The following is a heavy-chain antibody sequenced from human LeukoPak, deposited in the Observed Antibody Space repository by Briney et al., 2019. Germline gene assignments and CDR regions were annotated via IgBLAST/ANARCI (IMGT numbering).Heavy chain of an antibody. D-gene: IGHD3-9*01. CDR2: IYPGDSDT. J-gene: IGHJ4*02. Sequence: GEPLKISCKGSGYSFTSYWIGWVRQMPGKGLEWMGIIYPGDSDTRYSPSFQGQVTISADKSISTAYLQWSSLKASDTAMYYCARLPSYYDILTGYYGYFDYWGQGTLVTVSS. CDR1: GYSFTSYW. CDR3: ARLPSYYDILTGYYGYFDY. V-gene: IGHV5-51*01.